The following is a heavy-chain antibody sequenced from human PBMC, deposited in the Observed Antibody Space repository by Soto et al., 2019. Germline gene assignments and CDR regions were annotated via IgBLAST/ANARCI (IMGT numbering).Heavy chain of an antibody. CDR1: EYTFTGYY. CDR2: INPNSGGT. J-gene: IGHJ5*02. V-gene: IGHV1-2*02. Sequence: ASVKVSCKASEYTFTGYYVHWVRQAPGQGLEWMGWINPNSGGTKYAQKFQGRVTMTGDTSISTAYMELSRLSSADTAMYYCTTTQGNSNNRFDTWGKGTLVTVSS. CDR3: TTTQGNSNNRFDT.